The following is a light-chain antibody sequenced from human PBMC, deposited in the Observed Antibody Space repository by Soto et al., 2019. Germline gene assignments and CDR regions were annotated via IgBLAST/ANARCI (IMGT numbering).Light chain of an antibody. J-gene: IGLJ1*01. V-gene: IGLV1-44*01. CDR3: AALDDSLNGHV. CDR1: SSNIGTSS. Sequence: QAVVTQPHSASGTPGQRVTISCSGSSSNIGTSSVHWFQQLPGTAPKLLISTTNQRPSGVPERFSGSKSGTSSSLAISGLQFEDEADYYCAALDDSLNGHVFGTGTKLTVL. CDR2: TTN.